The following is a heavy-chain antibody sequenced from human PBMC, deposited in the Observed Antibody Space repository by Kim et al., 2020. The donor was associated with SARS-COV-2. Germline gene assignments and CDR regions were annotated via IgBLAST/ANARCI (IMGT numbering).Heavy chain of an antibody. CDR1: GFSFSTYS. J-gene: IGHJ4*02. V-gene: IGHV3-48*02. CDR2: ISSSSTI. Sequence: GGSLRLSCAASGFSFSTYSMNWVRQAPGKGLEWLSYISSSSTIYYADSVKGRFTISRDNAKNSLYLQMNSLRDEDTAIYYCARDHWRLAATPDYWGQGTL. CDR3: ARDHWRLAATPDY. D-gene: IGHD2-15*01.